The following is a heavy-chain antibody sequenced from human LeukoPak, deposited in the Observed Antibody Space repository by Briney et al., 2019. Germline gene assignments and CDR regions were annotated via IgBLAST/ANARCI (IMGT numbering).Heavy chain of an antibody. V-gene: IGHV3-7*01. J-gene: IGHJ4*02. Sequence: PGGSLRLSCAASGFTFSNYWMTWVRQAPGKGLEWVANIKKDGSEQKSANSVKGRFTISRDNAKNSLYLQMNSLRAEDTAVYYCARDGDYDSSGYYDYWGQGTLVTVSS. CDR2: IKKDGSEQ. D-gene: IGHD3-22*01. CDR1: GFTFSNYW. CDR3: ARDGDYDSSGYYDY.